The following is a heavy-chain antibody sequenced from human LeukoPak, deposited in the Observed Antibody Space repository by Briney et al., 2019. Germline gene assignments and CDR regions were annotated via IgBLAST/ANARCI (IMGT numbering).Heavy chain of an antibody. V-gene: IGHV4-38-2*01. J-gene: IGHJ4*02. CDR3: AGTYYDSSGYIFDY. D-gene: IGHD3-22*01. Sequence: SSETLSLTCAVSGYSISSGYYWGWIRQPPGKGLEWIGSIYHSGSTYYNPSLKSRVTISVDTSKNQFSLKLSSVTAADTAVYYCAGTYYDSSGYIFDYWGQGTQVTVSS. CDR1: GYSISSGYY. CDR2: IYHSGST.